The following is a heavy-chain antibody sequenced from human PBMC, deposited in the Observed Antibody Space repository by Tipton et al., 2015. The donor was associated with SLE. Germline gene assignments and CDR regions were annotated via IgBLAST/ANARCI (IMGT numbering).Heavy chain of an antibody. CDR2: IRYDGKEK. CDR3: ATLEARGF. CDR1: GFTFRTFG. J-gene: IGHJ4*02. V-gene: IGHV3-30*02. D-gene: IGHD1-1*01. Sequence: QLVQSGGGMVQPGGSLRLSCAASGFTFRTFGVHWVRQAPGKGLEWVSFIRYDGKEKFYSDSVKGRFIISRDNSKNTLYLQMNSLRPEDTAMYYCATLEARGFWGQGTLVTVPS.